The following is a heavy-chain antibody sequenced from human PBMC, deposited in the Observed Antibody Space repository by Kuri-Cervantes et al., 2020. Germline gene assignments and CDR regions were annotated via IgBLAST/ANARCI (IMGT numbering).Heavy chain of an antibody. CDR1: GFTFSSYA. V-gene: IGHV3-23*01. CDR3: AKSSMITFGGVIVPDYFDY. CDR2: ISGSGGST. Sequence: GGSLRLSCAASGFTFSSYAMSWVRQAPGKGLEWVSAISGSGGSTYYADSVKGRFTISRDNSKNTLYLQMNSLRAEDTAVYYCAKSSMITFGGVIVPDYFDYWGQGTLVTVYS. D-gene: IGHD3-16*02. J-gene: IGHJ4*02.